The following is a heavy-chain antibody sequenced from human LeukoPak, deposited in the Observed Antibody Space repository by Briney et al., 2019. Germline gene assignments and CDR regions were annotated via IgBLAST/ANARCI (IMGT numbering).Heavy chain of an antibody. D-gene: IGHD2-2*01. Sequence: SETLSLTCTVSGGSISSYYWSWIRQPPGKGLEWIGYIYYSGSTNYNPSLKSRVTISVGTSKNQFSLKLSSVTAADTAVYYCARDPGSTRGFDPWGQGTLVTVSS. V-gene: IGHV4-59*01. CDR1: GGSISSYY. J-gene: IGHJ5*02. CDR2: IYYSGST. CDR3: ARDPGSTRGFDP.